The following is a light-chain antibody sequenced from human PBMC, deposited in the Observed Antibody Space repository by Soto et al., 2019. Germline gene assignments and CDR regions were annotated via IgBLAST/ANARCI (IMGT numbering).Light chain of an antibody. V-gene: IGKV1-5*01. CDR1: QSISSW. J-gene: IGKJ2*01. Sequence: DIQMTQSPSTLSASVGDRVTITCRASQSISSWLAWYQQKPGKAPKLLIYDASSLESGVPSRFSGSGSGTEFTLTISSLQPDDVATYYCQQDNSNSRDTFGQGTKLEIK. CDR3: QQDNSNSRDT. CDR2: DAS.